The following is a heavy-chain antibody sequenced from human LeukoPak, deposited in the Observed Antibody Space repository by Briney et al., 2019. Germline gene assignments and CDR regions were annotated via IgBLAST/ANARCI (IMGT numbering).Heavy chain of an antibody. CDR1: GYTFTSYY. J-gene: IGHJ6*04. CDR2: INPSGGST. V-gene: IGHV1-46*01. D-gene: IGHD6-13*01. Sequence: GASVKVSCKASGYTFTSYYMHWVRQAPGQGLEWMGIINPSGGSTSYAQKFQGRVTMTRDMSTSTVYMELSSLRSEDTAVYYCARASGIAAADVWGKGTTVTVSS. CDR3: ARASGIAAADV.